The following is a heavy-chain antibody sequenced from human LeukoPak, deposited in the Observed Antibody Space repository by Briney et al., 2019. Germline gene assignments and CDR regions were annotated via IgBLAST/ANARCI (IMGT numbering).Heavy chain of an antibody. V-gene: IGHV1-18*01. J-gene: IGHJ4*02. CDR1: GYTFISYG. CDR3: ARETPGAGHFDY. Sequence: ASVKVSCKASGYTFISYGICWVRQAPGQGLEWMGWISACNGNTNYAQKFQGRVTTTTDTSTSTAYMELRSLRSDDTAVYYCARETPGAGHFDYWGQGSLVTVSS. CDR2: ISACNGNT. D-gene: IGHD7-27*01.